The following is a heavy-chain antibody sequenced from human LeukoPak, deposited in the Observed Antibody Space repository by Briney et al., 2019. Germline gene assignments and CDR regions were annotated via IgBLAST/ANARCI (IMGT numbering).Heavy chain of an antibody. V-gene: IGHV1-46*03. CDR2: INPTGGST. CDR1: GYTFTSYY. Sequence: GASVKVSCKASGYTFTSYYMHWVRQAPGQGLEWMGLINPTGGSTGYAQKFQGRVTMTRYMSTSTYYMELSSLRSEDTAIYYCARDNSVGDNAWWFDPWGQGTLVTVSS. J-gene: IGHJ5*02. CDR3: ARDNSVGDNAWWFDP. D-gene: IGHD1-26*01.